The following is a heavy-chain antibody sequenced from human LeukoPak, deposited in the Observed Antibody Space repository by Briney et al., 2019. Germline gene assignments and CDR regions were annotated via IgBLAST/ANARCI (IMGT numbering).Heavy chain of an antibody. V-gene: IGHV1-69*06. D-gene: IGHD1-26*01. CDR2: IIPIFGTA. Sequence: GASVKVSCKASGGTFKNYAINWVRQAPGQGLEWMGGIIPIFGTANYAQKFQGRVTMTEDTSTDTAYMELSSLRSEDTAVYYCARLVGMGIGYWGQGTLVTVSS. J-gene: IGHJ4*02. CDR1: GGTFKNYA. CDR3: ARLVGMGIGY.